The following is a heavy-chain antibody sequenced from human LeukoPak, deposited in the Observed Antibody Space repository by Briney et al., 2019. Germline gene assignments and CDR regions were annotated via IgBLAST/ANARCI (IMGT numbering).Heavy chain of an antibody. CDR3: ARGFNYYGAEDY. D-gene: IGHD3-10*01. CDR2: MNPNGGNT. J-gene: IGHJ4*01. CDR1: VYTFTSYE. V-gene: IGHV1-8*01. Sequence: GASVKVSCKASVYTFTSYEINWVRQAPGQGLEWMGWMNPNGGNTGYAQKFQGRVTMTRNTSISTAYMELSSLRSEDTAVYYCARGFNYYGAEDYWGHGTLVTVSS.